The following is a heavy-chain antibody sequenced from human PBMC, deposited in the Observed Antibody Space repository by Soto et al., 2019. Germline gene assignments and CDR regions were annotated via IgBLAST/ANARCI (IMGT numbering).Heavy chain of an antibody. J-gene: IGHJ3*02. CDR3: AKDARPLSRKSAFDI. V-gene: IGHV3-30*18. CDR1: GFTFSSYG. D-gene: IGHD6-6*01. CDR2: ISYDGSNK. Sequence: QVQLVESGGGVVQPGRSLRLSCAASGFTFSSYGMHWVRQAPGKGLEWVAVISYDGSNKYYADSVKGRFTISRDNSKNTLYLQMNNLRAEDTAVYYCAKDARPLSRKSAFDIWGQGTMVTVSS.